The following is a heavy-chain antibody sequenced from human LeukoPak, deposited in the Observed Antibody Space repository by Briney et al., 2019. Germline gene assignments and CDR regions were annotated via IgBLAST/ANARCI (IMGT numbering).Heavy chain of an antibody. V-gene: IGHV4-38-2*02. CDR2: IYHSGST. J-gene: IGHJ4*02. CDR1: GYSISSGYY. D-gene: IGHD6-13*01. CDR3: ARELSSSWYGY. Sequence: SETLSLTCTVSGYSISSGYYWGWIRQPPGKGLEWIGSIYHSGSTYYNPSLKSRVTISVDTSKNQFSLKLSSVTAADTAVYYCARELSSSWYGYWGQGTLVTVSS.